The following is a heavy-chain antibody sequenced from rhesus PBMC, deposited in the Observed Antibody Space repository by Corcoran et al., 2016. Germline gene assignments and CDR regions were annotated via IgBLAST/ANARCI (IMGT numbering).Heavy chain of an antibody. D-gene: IGHD2-21*01. V-gene: IGHV4-99*01. J-gene: IGHJ4*01. CDR1: GYSISSGYY. CDR3: ASYCTGSGCYSWEFDY. CDR2: IGVSSGST. Sequence: QVQLQESGPGLVKPSETLSLTCAVSGYSISSGYYWGWIRQPPGKGLEYIGYIGVSSGSTYYNPSLKSRVTISKDTSKNQFSLMLSSVTAADTAVYYCASYCTGSGCYSWEFDYWGQGVLVTVSS.